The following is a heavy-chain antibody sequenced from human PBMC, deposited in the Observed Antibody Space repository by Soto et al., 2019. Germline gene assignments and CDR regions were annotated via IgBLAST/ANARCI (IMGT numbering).Heavy chain of an antibody. Sequence: QITLKESGPTLVKPPETLTLTCTFSWFSLSTSGVSVGWIRQPPVKALEWLALIYWNDDKRYSPSVKSMLTITKDTYKNKVVLTMTNMDPVDTAKYYCAHSGNSGWSGWFDPWGQGILVIVSS. D-gene: IGHD6-19*01. V-gene: IGHV2-5*01. CDR2: IYWNDDK. J-gene: IGHJ5*02. CDR3: AHSGNSGWSGWFDP. CDR1: WFSLSTSGVS.